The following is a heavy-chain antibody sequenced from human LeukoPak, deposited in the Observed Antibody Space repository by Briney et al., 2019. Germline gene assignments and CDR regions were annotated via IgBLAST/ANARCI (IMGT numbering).Heavy chain of an antibody. J-gene: IGHJ4*02. CDR1: GFTFDDYA. CDR3: AKGGDYDSSGYYQYYFDY. V-gene: IGHV3-43D*03. CDR2: ISWDGGST. Sequence: GGSLRLSCAASGFTFDDYAMHWVRQAPGKGLEWVSLISWDGGSTYYADSVKGRFTISRDNSKNSLYLQMNSLRAEDTALYYCAKGGDYDSSGYYQYYFDYWGQGTLVTVSS. D-gene: IGHD3-22*01.